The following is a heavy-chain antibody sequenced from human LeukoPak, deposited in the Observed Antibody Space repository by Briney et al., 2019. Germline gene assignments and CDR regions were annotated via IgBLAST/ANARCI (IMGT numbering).Heavy chain of an antibody. V-gene: IGHV4-59*01. CDR3: ARGPPPHYYGSAYMDV. D-gene: IGHD3-10*01. CDR1: GGSISSYY. J-gene: IGHJ6*03. Sequence: SETLSLTCTVSGGSISSYYWSWIRQPPGKGLEWIGYIYYSGSTNYNPSLKSRVAISVDTSKNQFSLKLSSVTAADTAVYYCARGPPPHYYGSAYMDVWGKGTTVTVSS. CDR2: IYYSGST.